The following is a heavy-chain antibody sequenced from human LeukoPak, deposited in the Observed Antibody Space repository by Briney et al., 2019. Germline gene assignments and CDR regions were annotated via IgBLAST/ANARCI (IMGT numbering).Heavy chain of an antibody. V-gene: IGHV4-39*07. D-gene: IGHD1-1*01. J-gene: IGHJ4*02. CDR2: IYYSGST. Sequence: WVRQPPGKGLEWIGSIYYSGSTYYNPSLKSRVTISVDTSKNQFSLKLSSVTAADTAVYYCAREADDAFDYWGQGTLVTVSS. CDR3: AREADDAFDY.